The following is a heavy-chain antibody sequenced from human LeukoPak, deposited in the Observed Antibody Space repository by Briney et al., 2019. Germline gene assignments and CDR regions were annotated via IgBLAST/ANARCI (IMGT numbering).Heavy chain of an antibody. D-gene: IGHD3-10*01. CDR2: INPNSGGT. V-gene: IGHV1-2*02. Sequence: GASVKVSCKASGYTITGYYMHWVRQAPGQGLEWMGWINPNSGGTNYAQKFQGRVTMTRDTSISTAYMELSRLRSDDTAVYYCARGLITMVRGVSFLVYWGQGTLVTVSS. CDR1: GYTITGYY. CDR3: ARGLITMVRGVSFLVY. J-gene: IGHJ4*02.